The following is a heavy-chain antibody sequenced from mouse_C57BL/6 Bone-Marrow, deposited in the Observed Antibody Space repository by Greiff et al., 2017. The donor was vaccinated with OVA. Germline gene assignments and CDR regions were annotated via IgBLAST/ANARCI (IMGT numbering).Heavy chain of an antibody. J-gene: IGHJ2*01. Sequence: EVQLQQSGPELVKPGASVKISCKASGYTFTDYYMNWVKQSHGKSLEWIGDINPNNGGTSYNQKFKGKATLTVDKSSSTAYMELRSLTSEDSAVYYCARLTRDDWGQGTTLTVSS. CDR1: GYTFTDYY. V-gene: IGHV1-26*01. CDR3: ARLTRDD. CDR2: INPNNGGT.